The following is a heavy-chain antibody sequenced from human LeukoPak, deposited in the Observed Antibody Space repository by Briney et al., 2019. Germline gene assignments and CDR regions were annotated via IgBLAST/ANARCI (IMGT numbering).Heavy chain of an antibody. Sequence: GGSLRLSCAASGFDFSTYAMNWVRQAPGKGLEWVSSISTTSSYIFYAESLKGRFTISRDNAKKSLYLQMNSLRAEDTAVYYCARDRPIAVTGTYSFDYGGQGTLVTVSS. J-gene: IGHJ4*02. CDR2: ISTTSSYI. CDR1: GFDFSTYA. CDR3: ARDRPIAVTGTYSFDY. D-gene: IGHD6-19*01. V-gene: IGHV3-21*04.